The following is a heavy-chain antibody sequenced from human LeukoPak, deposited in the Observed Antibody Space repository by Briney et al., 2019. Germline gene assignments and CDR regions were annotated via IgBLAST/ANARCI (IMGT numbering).Heavy chain of an antibody. V-gene: IGHV3-15*01. Sequence: GGSLRLSCAASGFSFSNAWMSWVRQASGKGLEWVGRIKSKTDGGTIHYAAPVKGRFAISRDDSKNMVFLQMNSLNTEDTAVYHCCRGWLDYWGQGTLVAVSS. J-gene: IGHJ4*02. CDR1: GFSFSNAW. CDR2: IKSKTDGGTI. D-gene: IGHD2-15*01. CDR3: CRGWLDY.